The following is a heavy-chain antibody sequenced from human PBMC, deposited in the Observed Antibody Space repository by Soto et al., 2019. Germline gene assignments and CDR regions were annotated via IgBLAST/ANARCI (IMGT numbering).Heavy chain of an antibody. CDR3: ARRRPYYYDSSGPANYAFDI. Sequence: PGESLKISCKGSGYSFTSYWIGWVRQMPGKGLEWMGIIYPGDSDTRYSPSFQGQVTISADKSISTAYLQWSSLKASDTAMYYCARRRPYYYDSSGPANYAFDIWGQGTMVTVSS. CDR2: IYPGDSDT. CDR1: GYSFTSYW. D-gene: IGHD3-22*01. J-gene: IGHJ3*02. V-gene: IGHV5-51*01.